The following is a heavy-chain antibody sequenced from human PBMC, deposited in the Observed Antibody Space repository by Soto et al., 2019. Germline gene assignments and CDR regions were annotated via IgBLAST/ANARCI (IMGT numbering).Heavy chain of an antibody. CDR2: ISGSGGST. CDR1: GFTFSTYP. Sequence: EVQLLESGGGLVQVGESLRLSCPASGFTFSTYPMSWVRQVPGKGLEGVSSISGSGGSTYYADSVRGRFTISRDNSNNTLDLQMNRLRAEDAGVYYCAKNNLFGSGTKDHWGQGTLVTVSS. V-gene: IGHV3-23*01. CDR3: AKNNLFGSGTKDH. D-gene: IGHD3-10*01. J-gene: IGHJ4*02.